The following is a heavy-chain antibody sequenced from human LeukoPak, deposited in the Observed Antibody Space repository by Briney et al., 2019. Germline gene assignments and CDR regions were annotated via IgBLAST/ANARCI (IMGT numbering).Heavy chain of an antibody. D-gene: IGHD2-21*02. V-gene: IGHV1-18*01. CDR3: ARDPGCGGDCSQDYYYYYYMDV. Sequence: ASVKVSCKASGYTFTSYGISWVRQAPGQGLEWMGWISAYNGNTNYVQKLQGRVTMTTDTSTSTACMELRSLRSDDTAVYYCARDPGCGGDCSQDYYYYYYMDVWGKGTTVTVSS. J-gene: IGHJ6*03. CDR1: GYTFTSYG. CDR2: ISAYNGNT.